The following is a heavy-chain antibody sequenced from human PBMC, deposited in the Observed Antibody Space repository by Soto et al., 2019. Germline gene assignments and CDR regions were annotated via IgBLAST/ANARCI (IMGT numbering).Heavy chain of an antibody. CDR3: GIDPKVQVMEV. Sequence: PLRHCWTAAGGTIISLDERCVRQAPGKGLDLVLLIYSYGDTYYAGLVKGRFTISRENAKNSFYLQMNSLRAWYTVLADCGIDPKVQVMEVWRNGTTVTVTS. V-gene: IGHV3-66*03. CDR1: GGTIISLD. CDR2: IYSYGDT. J-gene: IGHJ6*03.